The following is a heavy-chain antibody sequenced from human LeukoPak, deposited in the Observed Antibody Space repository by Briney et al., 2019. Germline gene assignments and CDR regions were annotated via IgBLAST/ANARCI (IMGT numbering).Heavy chain of an antibody. V-gene: IGHV3-7*01. J-gene: IGHJ3*02. CDR1: GGSFSAYDY. D-gene: IGHD3-3*02. CDR2: IKQDGSEK. Sequence: PSETLSLTCGVYGGSFSAYDYWIWIRQPPGKGLEWVANIKQDGSEKYYVDSVKGRFTISRDNAKNSLYLQMNSLRAEDTAVYYCAREEEEATTEDIFGAFDIWGQGTMVTVSS. CDR3: AREEEEATTEDIFGAFDI.